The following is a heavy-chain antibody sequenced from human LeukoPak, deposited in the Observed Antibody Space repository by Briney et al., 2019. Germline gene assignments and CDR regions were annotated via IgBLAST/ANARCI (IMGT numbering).Heavy chain of an antibody. CDR2: SYSGGNT. V-gene: IGHV3-66*01. CDR1: GFTVSNKY. J-gene: IGHJ5*02. CDR3: ARITVTQFDP. Sequence: GGSLRLSCAASGFTVSNKYMSWVRQAPGKGLEWVSVSYSGGNTYYADSVKGRFTISRDNSKNTVYLQMNSLRGEDTAVYYCARITVTQFDPWGQGTLVTVSS. D-gene: IGHD4-11*01.